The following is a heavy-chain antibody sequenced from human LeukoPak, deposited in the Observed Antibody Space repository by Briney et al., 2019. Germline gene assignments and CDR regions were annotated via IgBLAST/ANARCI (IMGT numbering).Heavy chain of an antibody. Sequence: SGPTLMKPTQTLTLTCTFSGFSLSTSGVGVGWIRQPPGKALEWLALIFWDDDKRYSPSLKNRLTITKDSSKNQVVLTMTNMDSVDTATYYCAHLGSSGWYPDYWGQGTLVTVSS. J-gene: IGHJ4*02. V-gene: IGHV2-5*02. D-gene: IGHD6-19*01. CDR2: IFWDDDK. CDR1: GFSLSTSGVG. CDR3: AHLGSSGWYPDY.